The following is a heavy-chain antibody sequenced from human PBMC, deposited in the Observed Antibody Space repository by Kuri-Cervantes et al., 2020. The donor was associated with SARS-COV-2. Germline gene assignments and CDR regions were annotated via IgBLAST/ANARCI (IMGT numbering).Heavy chain of an antibody. CDR1: GFSLSTSGMC. D-gene: IGHD4-17*01. Sequence: SGPTLVKPTQTLTLTCTFSGFSLSTSGMCVSWIRQPPGKALEWLALIYWDDDKRYSPSLKSRLTITKDTSKNQVVLTMTNMDPVDTATYYCARADYGDFVAYNWFDPWGQGTLVTVSS. J-gene: IGHJ5*02. V-gene: IGHV2-5*08. CDR3: ARADYGDFVAYNWFDP. CDR2: IYWDDDK.